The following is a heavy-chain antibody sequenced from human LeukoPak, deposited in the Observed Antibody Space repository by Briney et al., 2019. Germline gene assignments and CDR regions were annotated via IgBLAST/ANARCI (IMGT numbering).Heavy chain of an antibody. CDR3: ARAIGWFGERGNYFDY. D-gene: IGHD3-10*01. CDR1: GGSFSGYY. V-gene: IGHV4-34*01. J-gene: IGHJ4*02. CDR2: TNHSGST. Sequence: SETLSLTCAVYGGSFSGYYWSWIRQPPGKGLEWIGETNHSGSTNYNPSLKSRVTISVDTSKNQFSLKLSSVTAADTAVYYCARAIGWFGERGNYFDYWGQGTLVTVSS.